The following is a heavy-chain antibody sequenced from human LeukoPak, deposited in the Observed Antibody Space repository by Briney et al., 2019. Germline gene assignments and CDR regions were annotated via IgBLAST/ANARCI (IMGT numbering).Heavy chain of an antibody. CDR2: INQDGSTK. J-gene: IGHJ4*02. Sequence: GGSLRLSCAASGFTFSNTWMAWVRQAPGKGLEWVANINQDGSTKQYVDSVKGRFTISRGNAKNSVYLQMNSLRAEDTAVYYCARDQGGSLDYWGQGTLVTVSS. D-gene: IGHD1-26*01. CDR1: GFTFSNTW. V-gene: IGHV3-7*01. CDR3: ARDQGGSLDY.